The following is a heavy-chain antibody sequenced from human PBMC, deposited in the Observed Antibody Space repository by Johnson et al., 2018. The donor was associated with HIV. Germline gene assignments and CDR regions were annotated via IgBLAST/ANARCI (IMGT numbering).Heavy chain of an antibody. CDR1: GFTFSSYD. V-gene: IGHV3-13*01. CDR2: IGTAGDT. J-gene: IGHJ3*02. CDR3: VSSAQWSGWPPGAFDI. D-gene: IGHD6-19*01. Sequence: VQLVESWGGLVQPGGSLRLSCAASGFTFSSYDMHWVRQATGKGLEWVSAIGTAGDTYYPGSVKGRFTISRENAKNSLYLQMNSLRAEDTAVYYCVSSAQWSGWPPGAFDIWGQGTMVTVSS.